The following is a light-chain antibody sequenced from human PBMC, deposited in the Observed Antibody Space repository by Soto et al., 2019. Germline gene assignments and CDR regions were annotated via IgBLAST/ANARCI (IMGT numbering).Light chain of an antibody. CDR3: QQSFTTPYT. J-gene: IGKJ2*01. Sequence: DIQMTQSPSSLSASVGDRVTITCRASQTIYNYLNWYQHKPGKAPKVLIYAASSLQSGVPSRFSGRRSGTDFTLTISSLQPEDFATYYCQQSFTTPYTFGQGTRLDI. V-gene: IGKV1-39*01. CDR2: AAS. CDR1: QTIYNY.